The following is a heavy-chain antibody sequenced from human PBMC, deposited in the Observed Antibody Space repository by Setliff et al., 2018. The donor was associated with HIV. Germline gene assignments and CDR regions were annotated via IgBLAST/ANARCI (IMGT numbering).Heavy chain of an antibody. J-gene: IGHJ3*01. D-gene: IGHD6-19*01. CDR3: ARVPYRSAWFSGGHDAFDV. V-gene: IGHV1-18*01. Sequence: ASVKVSCKASGYTFTSYGISWVRQAPGQGLEWMGWISGYNGNTKYVQKYQGRVTMTTDTSTSKVYMELRTLRSDDTAVYFCARVPYRSAWFSGGHDAFDVWGQGTMVTVSS. CDR2: ISGYNGNT. CDR1: GYTFTSYG.